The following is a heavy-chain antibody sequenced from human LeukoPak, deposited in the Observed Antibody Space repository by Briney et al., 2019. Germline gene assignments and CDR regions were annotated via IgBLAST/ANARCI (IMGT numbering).Heavy chain of an antibody. CDR3: ARSGDGYYDSSGYYDYYYFDY. CDR2: IHPGDSDT. J-gene: IGHJ4*02. Sequence: GESLKISCKGSGYSFTSYWIGWVRQMPGKGLEWMGIIHPGDSDTRYSPSFQGQVTISADKSISTAYLQWSSLKASDTAMYYCARSGDGYYDSSGYYDYYYFDYWGQGTLVTVSS. V-gene: IGHV5-51*01. D-gene: IGHD3-22*01. CDR1: GYSFTSYW.